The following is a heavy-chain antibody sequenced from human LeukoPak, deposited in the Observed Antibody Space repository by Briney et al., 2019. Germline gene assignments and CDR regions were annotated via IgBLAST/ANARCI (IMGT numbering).Heavy chain of an antibody. D-gene: IGHD2/OR15-2a*01. J-gene: IGHJ4*02. Sequence: PGGSLRLSCAASGFTVSSNYMSWVRQAPGKGLEWVSVIYSGGSTYYADSVRGRFTISRDSSKNTLYLQMNSLRAEDTAVYYCARGGGTTQFDSWGQGTLVTVSS. CDR2: IYSGGST. V-gene: IGHV3-66*01. CDR3: ARGGGTTQFDS. CDR1: GFTVSSNY.